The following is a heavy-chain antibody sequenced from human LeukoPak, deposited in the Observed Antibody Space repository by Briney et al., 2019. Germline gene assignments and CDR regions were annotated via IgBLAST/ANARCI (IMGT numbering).Heavy chain of an antibody. V-gene: IGHV4-34*01. D-gene: IGHD6-13*01. Sequence: SETLSLTCAVYGGSFSGYYWSWIRQPPGKGLEWIGEINHSGSTNYNPSLKSRVTISVDTSKNQFSLTLGSVTAADTAVYYCARTHSSRYNWFDPWGQGTLVTVSS. J-gene: IGHJ5*02. CDR1: GGSFSGYY. CDR3: ARTHSSRYNWFDP. CDR2: INHSGST.